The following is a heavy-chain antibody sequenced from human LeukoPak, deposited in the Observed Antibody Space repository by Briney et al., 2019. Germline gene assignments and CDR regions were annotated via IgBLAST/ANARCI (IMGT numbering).Heavy chain of an antibody. J-gene: IGHJ3*02. CDR3: ARHADYDTSVGAFDI. CDR2: IYYSGST. V-gene: IGHV4-59*08. D-gene: IGHD3-22*01. CDR1: GGSISSYY. Sequence: SETLSLTCTVSGGSISSYYWSWSRQPPGKGLEWSGYIYYSGSTNYNPSLKSRVAIAVDTSKNQFSLQLSSVTAADTAVYYCARHADYDTSVGAFDIWGQGTMVTVSS.